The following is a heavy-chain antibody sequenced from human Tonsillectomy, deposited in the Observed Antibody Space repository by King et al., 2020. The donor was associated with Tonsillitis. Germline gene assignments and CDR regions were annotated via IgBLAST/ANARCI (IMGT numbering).Heavy chain of an antibody. CDR3: ARTDQVLRGDQDAFDI. CDR2: IYYSGST. V-gene: IGHV4-31*03. J-gene: IGHJ3*02. CDR1: GGSISSGGYY. D-gene: IGHD2-2*01. Sequence: VQLQESGPGLVKPSQTLSLTCTVSGGSISSGGYYWSWIRQHPGKGLEWIGYIYYSGSTYYNPSLKSRVTISVDTSKNQFSLKLSSVTAADTAVYYCARTDQVLRGDQDAFDIWGQGTMVTVSS.